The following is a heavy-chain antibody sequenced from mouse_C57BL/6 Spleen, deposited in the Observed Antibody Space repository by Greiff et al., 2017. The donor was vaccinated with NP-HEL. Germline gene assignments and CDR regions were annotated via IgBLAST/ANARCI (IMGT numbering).Heavy chain of an antibody. CDR1: GYAFSSSW. Sequence: QVQLQQSGPELVKPGASVKISCKASGYAFSSSWMNWVKQRPGKGLEWIGRIYPGDGDTNYNGKFKGKATLTADKSSSTAYMQLSSLTSEDSAVYFCARATVEAMDYWGQGTSGTVSS. CDR2: IYPGDGDT. CDR3: ARATVEAMDY. V-gene: IGHV1-82*01. D-gene: IGHD1-1*01. J-gene: IGHJ4*01.